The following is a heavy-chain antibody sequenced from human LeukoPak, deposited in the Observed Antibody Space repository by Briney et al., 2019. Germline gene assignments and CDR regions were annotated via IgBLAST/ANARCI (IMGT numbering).Heavy chain of an antibody. Sequence: GASVKVSCKASGYTFTGYYMHWVRQAPGQGLEWMGCINPNTGATNYAENFQGRVPMTRHTSIIPAYTEPSRLRSDDTAVYYCARGDSSGWYDVLGYYYYYYMDVWGKGNTVTVSS. V-gene: IGHV1-2*02. J-gene: IGHJ6*03. CDR2: INPNTGAT. D-gene: IGHD6-13*01. CDR3: ARGDSSGWYDVLGYYYYYYMDV. CDR1: GYTFTGYY.